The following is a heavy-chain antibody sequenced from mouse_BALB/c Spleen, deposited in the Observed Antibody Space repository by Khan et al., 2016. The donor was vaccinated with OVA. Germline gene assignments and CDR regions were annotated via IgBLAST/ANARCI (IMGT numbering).Heavy chain of an antibody. CDR3: ARGNWAY. J-gene: IGHJ2*01. V-gene: IGHV5-17*02. CDR1: GFTFSSFG. CDR2: INSGSTTI. Sequence: EVKLMESGGGLVQPGGSRKLSCAASGFTFSSFGMHWVRQAPEKGLEWVTYINSGSTTIYYEDPVKGRFTISRDNPKNTLFLQMTSLRSEDTAMYYCARGNWAYWGQGTTLTVSS. D-gene: IGHD4-1*01.